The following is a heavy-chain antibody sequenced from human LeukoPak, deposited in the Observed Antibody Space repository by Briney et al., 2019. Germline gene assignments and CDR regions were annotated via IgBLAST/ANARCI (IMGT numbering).Heavy chain of an antibody. CDR3: ARHRRYFDVDAFDI. Sequence: VESLRISCKRPGYSFTSYWISSVRQMPGKCLDWMVRIDPSDSYINYSPSFQGHVTISADKSISTAYLQWRSLKASDTDMYYCARHRRYFDVDAFDIWGQGKMVTVSS. D-gene: IGHD3-9*01. CDR2: IDPSDSYI. J-gene: IGHJ3*02. CDR1: GYSFTSYW. V-gene: IGHV5-10-1*01.